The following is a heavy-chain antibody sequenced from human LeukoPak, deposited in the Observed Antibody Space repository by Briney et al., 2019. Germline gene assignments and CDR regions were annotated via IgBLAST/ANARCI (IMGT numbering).Heavy chain of an antibody. D-gene: IGHD3-22*01. J-gene: IGHJ4*02. CDR3: AKGSGYYLDY. V-gene: IGHV3-43*01. Sequence: PGGSLRLSCAASEFTLSHYSMHWIRQAPGKGLEWVSLISWDGGSTYYADSVKGRFTISRDNSKNSLYLQMNSLRTEDTALYYCAKGSGYYLDYWGQGTLVTVSS. CDR2: ISWDGGST. CDR1: EFTLSHYS.